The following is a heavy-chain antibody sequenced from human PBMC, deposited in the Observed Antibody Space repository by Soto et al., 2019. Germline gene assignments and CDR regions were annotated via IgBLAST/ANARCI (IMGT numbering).Heavy chain of an antibody. D-gene: IGHD3-10*01. Sequence: PSETLSLTCSVSGGSISNGDYHWSWIRQPPXKGLEWIGYIYYTGNSYYNPSLKTRVSMSVDTSKNQFSLKLSSVTAADTAVYFCARDLYYYGSGSYSAFDIWGQGTTVTVSS. J-gene: IGHJ3*02. V-gene: IGHV4-30-4*01. CDR3: ARDLYYYGSGSYSAFDI. CDR2: IYYTGNS. CDR1: GGSISNGDYH.